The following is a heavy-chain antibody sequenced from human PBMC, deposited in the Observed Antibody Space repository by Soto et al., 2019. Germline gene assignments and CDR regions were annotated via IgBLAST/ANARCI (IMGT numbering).Heavy chain of an antibody. CDR3: ARDPAPRTTIPRRYFDF. D-gene: IGHD1-1*01. J-gene: IGHJ4*02. CDR1: GYTFSTYA. CDR2: ISPYRNTT. Sequence: QVQLVQSGAELKTPGASVKVSCKASGYTFSTYALNWVRQAPGQGLEWMGWISPYRNTTVYAKKFQGRVTMTTDTSTSTAYMEVRSLRSDDTAVFYCARDPAPRTTIPRRYFDFWGQGTLVTVSS. V-gene: IGHV1-18*01.